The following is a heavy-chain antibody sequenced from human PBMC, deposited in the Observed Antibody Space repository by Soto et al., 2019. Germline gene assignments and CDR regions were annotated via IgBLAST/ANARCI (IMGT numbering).Heavy chain of an antibody. CDR2: IIPILGIA. D-gene: IGHD2-15*01. Sequence: GASVKVSCKASRGTFSCYTMSWVRQAPGQGLEWMGRIIPILGIANYAQKFQGRVTITADKSTSTAYMELSSLRSEDTAVYYCAREVVVVVAATPEYYFDYWGQGTLVTVSS. CDR1: RGTFSCYT. V-gene: IGHV1-69*04. CDR3: AREVVVVVAATPEYYFDY. J-gene: IGHJ4*02.